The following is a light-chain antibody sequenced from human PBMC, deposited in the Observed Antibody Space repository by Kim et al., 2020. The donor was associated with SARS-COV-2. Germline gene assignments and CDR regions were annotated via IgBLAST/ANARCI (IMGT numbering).Light chain of an antibody. Sequence: SSELTQDPAVSVALGQTVRITCQGDSLRSYYATWHQQKPGQAPIVVIYCKNNRPSGIPDRFSGSSSGDTGSLTIAGTQAGDEADYYCNSRGSNDNVLFGGGTELTVL. CDR1: SLRSYY. CDR3: NSRGSNDNVL. CDR2: CKN. V-gene: IGLV3-19*01. J-gene: IGLJ2*01.